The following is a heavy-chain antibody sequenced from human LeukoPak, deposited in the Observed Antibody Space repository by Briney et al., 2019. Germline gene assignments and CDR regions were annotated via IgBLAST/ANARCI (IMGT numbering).Heavy chain of an antibody. CDR1: GFTFSSHG. CDR2: IRGDGVTT. D-gene: IGHD3-10*02. Sequence: PGGSLRLSCAASGFTFSSHGMNWVRQAPGKGLEWVSGIRGDGVTTYYADSVKGRFTISRDNAKNSLYLQMNSLRAEDTAVYYCAELGITMIGGVWGKGTTVTISS. V-gene: IGHV3-48*03. CDR3: AELGITMIGGV. J-gene: IGHJ6*04.